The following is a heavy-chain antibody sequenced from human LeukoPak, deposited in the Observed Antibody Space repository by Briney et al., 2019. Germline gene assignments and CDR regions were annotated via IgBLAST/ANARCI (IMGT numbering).Heavy chain of an antibody. CDR1: GFTVSSNY. D-gene: IGHD6-13*01. CDR3: VGGMGGSCSWLNYYGMDV. CDR2: IYSGGSA. V-gene: IGHV3-53*01. J-gene: IGHJ6*02. Sequence: GGSLRLSCAASGFTVSSNYMSWVRQAPGKGLEWVSVIYSGGSAYYADSVKGRFTISRDNSKNTLYLQMNSLRADDTAVYYCVGGMGGSCSWLNYYGMDVWGQGTTVTVSS.